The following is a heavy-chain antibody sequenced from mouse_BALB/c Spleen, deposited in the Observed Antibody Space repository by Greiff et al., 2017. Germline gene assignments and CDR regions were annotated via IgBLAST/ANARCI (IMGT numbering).Heavy chain of an antibody. CDR3: TRGDYAMDY. V-gene: IGHV5-6-4*01. CDR2: ISSGGSYT. J-gene: IGHJ4*01. Sequence: EVQLQQSGGGLVKPGGSLKLSCAASGFTFSSYTMSWVRQTPEKRLEWVATISSGGSYTYYPDSVKGRFTISRDNAKNTLYLQMSSLKSEDTAMYYCTRGDYAMDYWGQGTSVTVSS. CDR1: GFTFSSYT.